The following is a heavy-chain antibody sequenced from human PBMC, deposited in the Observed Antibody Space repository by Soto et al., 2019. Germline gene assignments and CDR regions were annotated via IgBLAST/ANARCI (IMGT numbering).Heavy chain of an antibody. V-gene: IGHV3-33*01. CDR3: AIGGIDFLSGYYKVDYYYYGMDV. Sequence: GGFLRLSCAASGFTFSSYGMHWVRQAPGKGLEWVAVIWYDGSNKYYADSVKGRFTISRDNSKNTLYLQMKSLRAEDTAVYYCAIGGIDFLSGYYKVDYYYYGMDVWGQGTTVTVSS. CDR2: IWYDGSNK. CDR1: GFTFSSYG. D-gene: IGHD3-3*01. J-gene: IGHJ6*02.